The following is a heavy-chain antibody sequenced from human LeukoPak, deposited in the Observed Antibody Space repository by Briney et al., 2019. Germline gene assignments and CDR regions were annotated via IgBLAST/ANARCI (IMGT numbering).Heavy chain of an antibody. CDR1: GFTFSSYG. Sequence: GGSLRLSCAASGFTFSSYGMHWVRQAPGKGLEWVALIRYDGNDKFYADSVKGRFAISSDNSKNTLYLQMNSLRPEDTAVYYCAKLVYDTVDYWGQGTLVTVSS. CDR3: AKLVYDTVDY. CDR2: IRYDGNDK. J-gene: IGHJ4*02. V-gene: IGHV3-30*02. D-gene: IGHD2-8*01.